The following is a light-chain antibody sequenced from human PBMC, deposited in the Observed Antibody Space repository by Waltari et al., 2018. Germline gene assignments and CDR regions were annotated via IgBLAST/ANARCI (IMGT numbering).Light chain of an antibody. CDR1: QRINTN. V-gene: IGKV3-15*01. J-gene: IGKJ1*01. CDR2: GAS. Sequence: EIVMTQSPAILPVSPGERATLFCRASQRINTNLAWYQRKPGQAPRLLIFGASTRATCVPARFSVSWSGTEFTLTISSLQSEDFGVYYCHQYDDWPRGAFGQGTKVEIK. CDR3: HQYDDWPRGA.